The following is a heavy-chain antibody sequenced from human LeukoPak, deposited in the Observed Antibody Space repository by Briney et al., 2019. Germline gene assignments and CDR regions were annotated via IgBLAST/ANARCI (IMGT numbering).Heavy chain of an antibody. J-gene: IGHJ4*02. CDR3: ARNKEGKSLDY. V-gene: IGHV1-2*02. Sequence: ASVKVSCKASGYTFTDYYIHWVRQAPGQGLEWMAWMNPNSGGTSYAQRFQGRVTMTRDTSISTAYMELSRLRFDDTAVYYCARNKEGKSLDYWGQGTLVTVSS. CDR1: GYTFTDYY. CDR2: MNPNSGGT.